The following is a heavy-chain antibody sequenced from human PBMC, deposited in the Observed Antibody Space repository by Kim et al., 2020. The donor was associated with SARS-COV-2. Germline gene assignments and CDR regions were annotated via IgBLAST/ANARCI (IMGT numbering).Heavy chain of an antibody. CDR2: ISGSGGSK. D-gene: IGHD6-19*01. V-gene: IGHV3-23*01. Sequence: GGSLRLSCAASGFTFSSYSMSWVRQAPGKGLEWVSAISGSGGSKYSAASVRGLITITSDTSKNPLHLQINSLRAEDTAVYYCAKAGHSVLAVAGTRQEYYYYGRDVGGQATTVTVAS. CDR3: AKAGHSVLAVAGTRQEYYYYGRDV. J-gene: IGHJ6*01. CDR1: GFTFSSYS.